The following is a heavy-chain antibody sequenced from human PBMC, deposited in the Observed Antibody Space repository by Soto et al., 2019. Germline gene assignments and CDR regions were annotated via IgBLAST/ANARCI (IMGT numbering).Heavy chain of an antibody. Sequence: PSETPSLTCTVSGASVTSFYWSWIRQAPGKGLEWIGYISDSGSTNYSPSLGSRVTISVDTSKNQFSLRLTSVTAADTAVYYCARRNGIDFWGQGTLVTVSS. D-gene: IGHD2-8*01. CDR1: GASVTSFY. J-gene: IGHJ4*02. CDR3: ARRNGIDF. CDR2: ISDSGST. V-gene: IGHV4-59*08.